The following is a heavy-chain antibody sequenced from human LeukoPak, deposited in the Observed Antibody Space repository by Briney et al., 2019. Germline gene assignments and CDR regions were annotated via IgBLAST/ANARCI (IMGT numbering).Heavy chain of an antibody. V-gene: IGHV4-39*07. CDR3: ARDKSRWLQFLFDY. D-gene: IGHD5-24*01. CDR1: GGSISSSSSY. J-gene: IGHJ4*02. Sequence: SETLSLTCSVSGGSISSSSSYWDWIRQPPGKGLEWIGSIYYSGSTYYNPSLKSRVTISVDTSKNQFSLKLSSVTAADTAVYYCARDKSRWLQFLFDYWGQGTLVTVSS. CDR2: IYYSGST.